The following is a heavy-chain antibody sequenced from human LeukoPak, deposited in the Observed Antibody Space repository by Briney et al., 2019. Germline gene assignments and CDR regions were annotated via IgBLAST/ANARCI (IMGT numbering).Heavy chain of an antibody. CDR3: AKDYYYDSSGYYSPDFDY. CDR2: ISYDGSNK. CDR1: GFTFSSYG. D-gene: IGHD3-22*01. J-gene: IGHJ4*02. Sequence: RPGGYLRLSCAASGFTFSSYGMHWVRQAPGKGLEWVAVISYDGSNKYYADSVKGRFTISRDNSKNTLYLQMNSLRAEDTAVYYCAKDYYYDSSGYYSPDFDYWGQGTLVTVSS. V-gene: IGHV3-30*18.